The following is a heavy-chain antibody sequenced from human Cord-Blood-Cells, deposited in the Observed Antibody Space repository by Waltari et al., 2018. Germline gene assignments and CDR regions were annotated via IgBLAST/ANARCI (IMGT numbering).Heavy chain of an antibody. J-gene: IGHJ4*02. V-gene: IGHV4-61*01. CDR3: ARNLRARPVDY. CDR2: IYYSGST. CDR1: GGSVSSGSYY. Sequence: QVQLQESGPGLVKPSATLSLTCTVSGGSVSSGSYYWSWIRQPPGKGLEWIGYIYYSGSTNYNPSLKRRVTISVDTSKNQFSLKLSSVTAADTAVYYCARNLRARPVDYWGQGTLVTVSS.